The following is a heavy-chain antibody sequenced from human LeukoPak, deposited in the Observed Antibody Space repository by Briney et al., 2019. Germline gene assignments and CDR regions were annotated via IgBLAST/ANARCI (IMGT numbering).Heavy chain of an antibody. CDR3: ATFSSMIVVEGVFDM. CDR2: IKEDGREK. D-gene: IGHD3-22*01. CDR1: GFTFSRYW. J-gene: IGHJ3*02. V-gene: IGHV3-7*01. Sequence: GGSLRLSWAASGFTFSRYWMSWVRQAPGKGLEWVANIKEDGREKYYVDSVKGRFAISRDNAKNSLYLQMNSLRAEDTAVYYCATFSSMIVVEGVFDMWGQGTMVTVSS.